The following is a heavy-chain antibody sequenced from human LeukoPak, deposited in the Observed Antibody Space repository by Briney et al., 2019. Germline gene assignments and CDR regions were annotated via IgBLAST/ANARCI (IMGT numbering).Heavy chain of an antibody. CDR3: AKGESQPNYYFRY. V-gene: IGHV3-23*01. D-gene: IGHD2-2*01. Sequence: GGSLRLSCAASGFTFSSYSMNWVRQAPGKGLECVSSITGSGSETFYADSVKGRFTISRDNSKNTLYLLMNSLRAEDTAIYFCAKGESQPNYYFRYWGQGTLVTVSS. J-gene: IGHJ4*02. CDR1: GFTFSSYS. CDR2: ITGSGSET.